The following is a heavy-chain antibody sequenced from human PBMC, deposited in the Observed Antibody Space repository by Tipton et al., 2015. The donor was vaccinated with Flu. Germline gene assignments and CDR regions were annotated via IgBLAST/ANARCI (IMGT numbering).Heavy chain of an antibody. V-gene: IGHV3-33*06. J-gene: IGHJ6*01. Sequence: SLRLSCAASGFTFSSYGMHWVRQAPGKGLEWVAVIWYDGSNKYYADSAKGRFTISRDNSKNTLYLQMNSLRAEDTAVYYCAKEEGYCSSTSCQITYYYYGMDVWVQGNTVTVSS. CDR3: AKEEGYCSSTSCQITYYYYGMDV. CDR1: GFTFSSYG. D-gene: IGHD2-2*01. CDR2: IWYDGSNK.